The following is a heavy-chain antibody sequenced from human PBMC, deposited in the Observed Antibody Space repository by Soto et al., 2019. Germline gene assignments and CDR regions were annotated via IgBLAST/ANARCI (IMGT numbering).Heavy chain of an antibody. CDR1: GDSLRGQS. CDR2: PDQSGGT. D-gene: IGHD5-18*01. J-gene: IGHJ6*03. V-gene: IGHV4-34*01. CDR3: AREYSYGGSSENVDV. Sequence: SETLSLTCAVVGDSLRGQSWNWIRQSPGKGLEWSGGPDQSGGTSYNPSLKSRAIISDDTSKNQFSLTLTSVTAADTAVYYCAREYSYGGSSENVDVWGKGTMVTDS.